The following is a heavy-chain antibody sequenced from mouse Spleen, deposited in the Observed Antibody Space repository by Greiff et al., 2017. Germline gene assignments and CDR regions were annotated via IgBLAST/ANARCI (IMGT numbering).Heavy chain of an antibody. V-gene: IGHV1-9*01. J-gene: IGHJ2*01. CDR1: GYTFTGYW. CDR2: ILPGSGST. Sequence: QVQLQQSGAELMKPGASVKLSCKATGYTFTGYWIEWVKQRPGHGLEWIGEILPGSGSTNYNEKFKGKATFTVDTSSNTAYMQLSSLTTEDSAIYYCARVYGSSYSYWGQGTTLTVSS. D-gene: IGHD1-1*01. CDR3: ARVYGSSYSY.